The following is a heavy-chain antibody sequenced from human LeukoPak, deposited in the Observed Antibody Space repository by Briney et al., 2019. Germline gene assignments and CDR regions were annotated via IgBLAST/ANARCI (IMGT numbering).Heavy chain of an antibody. J-gene: IGHJ3*02. V-gene: IGHV1-18*01. CDR2: ISAYNGNT. CDR3: ATCSAGSCYPDAFDI. Sequence: ASVKVSCKASGYTFTNYIISWVRQAPGQGLEWMGWISAYNGNTNYAQKLQGRVTMTTDTSTATAYMELRSLRSDDTAVYYCATCSAGSCYPDAFDIWGQGTMVTVSS. D-gene: IGHD2-15*01. CDR1: GYTFTNYI.